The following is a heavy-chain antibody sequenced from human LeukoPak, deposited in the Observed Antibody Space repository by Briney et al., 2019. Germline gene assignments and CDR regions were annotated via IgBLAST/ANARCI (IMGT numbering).Heavy chain of an antibody. Sequence: ASVKVSCKASGGTFSSYAISWVRQAPGQGLEWMGGIIPIFGTANYAQKFQGRVTITADKSTSTAYMELSSLRSEDTAVYYCARVGGLEYGSGSYPYYYYYYMDVWGKGTTVTVSS. CDR1: GGTFSSYA. V-gene: IGHV1-69*06. CDR3: ARVGGLEYGSGSYPYYYYYYMDV. J-gene: IGHJ6*03. CDR2: IIPIFGTA. D-gene: IGHD3-10*01.